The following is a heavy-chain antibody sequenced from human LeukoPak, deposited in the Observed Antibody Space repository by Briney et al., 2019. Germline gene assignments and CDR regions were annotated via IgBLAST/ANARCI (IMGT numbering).Heavy chain of an antibody. D-gene: IGHD6-6*01. V-gene: IGHV3-23*01. Sequence: GGSLRLSCAASGFTFRTYAMSWVRQVPGKGLEWVSTISGSGGITYYADSVKGRFTISRDNAKNSLYLQVISLRAEDTAVYYCARGPSIAARYDAFDIWGQGTMVTVSS. CDR3: ARGPSIAARYDAFDI. CDR2: ISGSGGIT. J-gene: IGHJ3*02. CDR1: GFTFRTYA.